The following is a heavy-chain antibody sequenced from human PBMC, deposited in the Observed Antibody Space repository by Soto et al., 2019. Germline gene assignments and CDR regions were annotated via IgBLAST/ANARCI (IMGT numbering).Heavy chain of an antibody. CDR1: GFTFSTYA. J-gene: IGHJ3*01. CDR3: AKDPNGDYVGAFDF. CDR2: ITGSGAPA. Sequence: EVQLLESGGGLVQPGQSLRISCAASGFTFSTYALTWVRQPPGKGLEWVAAITGSGAPANYADSVKGRFTISRDNSNNTLYLQMNSLTAEDTAVYFCAKDPNGDYVGAFDFWGRGTMVTVSS. V-gene: IGHV3-23*01. D-gene: IGHD4-17*01.